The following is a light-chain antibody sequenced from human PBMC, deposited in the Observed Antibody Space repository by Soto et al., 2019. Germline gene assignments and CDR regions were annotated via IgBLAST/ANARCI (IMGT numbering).Light chain of an antibody. V-gene: IGKV3-11*01. CDR3: QQRSNWPPGFT. Sequence: EIVLTQSPGTLSLSPGERATLSCRASQSISDTLAWYQQKPGQAPRLLIYDASNRATGIPVRFSGSGSGTDFTLTISSLEPEDFAVYYCQQRSNWPPGFTFGQGTRLEIK. CDR1: QSISDT. J-gene: IGKJ5*01. CDR2: DAS.